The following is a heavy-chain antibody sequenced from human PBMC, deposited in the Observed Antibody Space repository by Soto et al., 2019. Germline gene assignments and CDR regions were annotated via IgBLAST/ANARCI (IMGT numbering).Heavy chain of an antibody. CDR1: GFTFSNYW. Sequence: GGSLRLSCAASGFTFSNYWMHWVRQAPGKGLEWVSAISGSGGSTYYADSVKGRFTISRDNSKNTLYLQMNSLRAEDTAVYYCAKSAPTRIGGYYDSSGYYSSWGQGTLVTVSS. CDR2: ISGSGGST. D-gene: IGHD3-22*01. V-gene: IGHV3-23*01. CDR3: AKSAPTRIGGYYDSSGYYSS. J-gene: IGHJ4*02.